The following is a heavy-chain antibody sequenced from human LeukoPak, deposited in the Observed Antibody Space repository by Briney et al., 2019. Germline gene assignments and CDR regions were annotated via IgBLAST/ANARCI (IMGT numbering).Heavy chain of an antibody. CDR1: GYTFTSYA. Sequence: ASVKVSCKASGYTFTSYAMHWVRQAPGQRLEWMGRTNAGNGNTKYSQKFQGRVTITRDTSASTAYMELSSLRSEDTAVYYCARAGDDPFDYWGQGTLVTVSS. V-gene: IGHV1-3*01. J-gene: IGHJ4*02. D-gene: IGHD2-21*02. CDR3: ARAGDDPFDY. CDR2: TNAGNGNT.